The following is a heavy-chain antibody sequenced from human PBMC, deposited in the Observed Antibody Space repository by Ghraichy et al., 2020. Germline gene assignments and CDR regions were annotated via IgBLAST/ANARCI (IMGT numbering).Heavy chain of an antibody. CDR3: AKDRGNGYNSEDLQH. CDR1: GFTFSHSG. CDR2: ISYDGSYK. Sequence: GESLNISCVASGFTFSHSGMHWVRQAPAKGLEWLAIISYDGSYKFHTDSLKGRFTISRDNSKNTLYLEMNSLRGEDTAVYYCAKDRGNGYNSEDLQHWGQGTLVTVSS. D-gene: IGHD5-24*01. J-gene: IGHJ1*01. V-gene: IGHV3-30*18.